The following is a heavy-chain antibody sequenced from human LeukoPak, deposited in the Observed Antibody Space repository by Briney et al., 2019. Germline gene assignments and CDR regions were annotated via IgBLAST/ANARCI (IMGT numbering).Heavy chain of an antibody. J-gene: IGHJ4*02. CDR3: ARLLAEYYYDSTLVIGPVHYFDY. CDR2: INHSGST. Sequence: SETLSLTCAVYGGSFSGYYWSWIRQPPGKGLEWIGEINHSGSTNYNPSLRSRVTISVDTSKNQFSLKLSSVTAADTAVYYCARLLAEYYYDSTLVIGPVHYFDYWGQGTLVTVSS. V-gene: IGHV4-34*01. D-gene: IGHD3-22*01. CDR1: GGSFSGYY.